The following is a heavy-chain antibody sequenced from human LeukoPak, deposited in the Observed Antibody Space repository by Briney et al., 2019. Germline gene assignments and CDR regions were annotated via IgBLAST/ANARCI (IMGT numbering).Heavy chain of an antibody. CDR1: GYTFTSYG. D-gene: IGHD6-13*01. CDR2: ISAYNGNT. CDR3: ARAIAAAGQYYYYYMDV. J-gene: IGHJ6*03. V-gene: IGHV1-18*01. Sequence: ASVKVSCKASGYTFTSYGISWVRQAPGQGLEWMGWISAYNGNTNYAQKLQGRVTMTTDTSTSTAYMELRSLRSDDTAVYYCARAIAAAGQYYYYYMDVWGQGTMVNVSS.